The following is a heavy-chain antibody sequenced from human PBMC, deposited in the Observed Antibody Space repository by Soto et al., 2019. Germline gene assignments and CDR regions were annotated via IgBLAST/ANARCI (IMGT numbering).Heavy chain of an antibody. CDR3: ARSPAVAGYDY. CDR2: INAGNGNT. Sequence: ASVKVSCKASGYTFTSYAMHWVRQAPGQRLEWMGWINAGNGNTKYSQKFQGRVAITRDTSASTAYMELSSLRSEDTAVYYCARSPAVAGYDYWGQGTLVTVSS. V-gene: IGHV1-3*01. J-gene: IGHJ4*02. CDR1: GYTFTSYA. D-gene: IGHD6-19*01.